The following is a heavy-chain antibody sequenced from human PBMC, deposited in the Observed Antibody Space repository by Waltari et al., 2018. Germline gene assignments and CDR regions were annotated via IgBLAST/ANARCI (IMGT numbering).Heavy chain of an antibody. J-gene: IGHJ3*02. CDR1: GGTFSSYA. V-gene: IGHV1-69*04. CDR3: ARERDNWNYGAFDI. D-gene: IGHD1-7*01. Sequence: QVQLVQSGAEVKKPGSSVKVSCKASGGTFSSYAISWVRQAPGQGLEWMGGSNPILGIANYAQKFQGRVTITADESTSTAYMELSSLRSEDTAVYYCARERDNWNYGAFDIWGQGTMVTVSS. CDR2: SNPILGIA.